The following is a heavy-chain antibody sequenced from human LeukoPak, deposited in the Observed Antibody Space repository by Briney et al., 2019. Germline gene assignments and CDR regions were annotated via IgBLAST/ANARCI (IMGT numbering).Heavy chain of an antibody. CDR2: IYYSGST. V-gene: IGHV4-59*01. CDR3: ARVPTVTFFDY. J-gene: IGHJ4*02. Sequence: SETLSLTCTVSGGSISSYYWSWIRQPPGKGLEWIGYIYYSGSTNYNPSLKSRVTISVDTSKNQFSLKLSSVTAADTAVYYCARVPTVTFFDYWGQGTLVTVSS. D-gene: IGHD4-17*01. CDR1: GGSISSYY.